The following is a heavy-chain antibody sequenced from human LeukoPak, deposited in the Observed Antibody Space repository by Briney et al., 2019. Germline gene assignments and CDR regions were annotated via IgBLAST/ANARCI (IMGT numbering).Heavy chain of an antibody. V-gene: IGHV3-7*01. J-gene: IGHJ4*02. D-gene: IGHD3-16*02. Sequence: GGSLRLSCAASGFTFSSSWMSWVRQAPGKGLEWVANINQDGSEKYYVDSVKGRFTISRDNAENSLYLQMNSLGAEDTAVYYCARESRKGVIVFPPSDGLDYWGQGTLVTVSS. CDR2: INQDGSEK. CDR1: GFTFSSSW. CDR3: ARESRKGVIVFPPSDGLDY.